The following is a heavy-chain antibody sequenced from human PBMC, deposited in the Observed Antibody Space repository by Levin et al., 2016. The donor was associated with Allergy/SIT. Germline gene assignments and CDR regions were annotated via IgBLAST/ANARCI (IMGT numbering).Heavy chain of an antibody. Sequence: WIRQPPGKGLEWIGSIYYSGSTYYNPSLKSRVTISVDTSKNQFSLKLSSVTAADTAVYYCARCRLEAWHRGYSYGGDYYYYGMDVWGQGTTVTVSS. CDR2: IYYSGST. D-gene: IGHD5-18*01. J-gene: IGHJ6*02. V-gene: IGHV4-39*01. CDR3: ARCRLEAWHRGYSYGGDYYYYGMDV.